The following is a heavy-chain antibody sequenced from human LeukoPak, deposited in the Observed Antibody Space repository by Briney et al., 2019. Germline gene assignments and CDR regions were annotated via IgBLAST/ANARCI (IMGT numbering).Heavy chain of an antibody. V-gene: IGHV3-11*01. Sequence: PGGSLRLSCTASRFTFSDYYMSWIRQAPWKGLEWVSHISSSGRSMYYADSVKGRFTISRDNAKNSLYLQMNSLRADDTAVYYCARDWQWNFDYWGQGTLVTVSS. CDR3: ARDWQWNFDY. D-gene: IGHD6-19*01. J-gene: IGHJ4*02. CDR1: RFTFSDYY. CDR2: ISSSGRSM.